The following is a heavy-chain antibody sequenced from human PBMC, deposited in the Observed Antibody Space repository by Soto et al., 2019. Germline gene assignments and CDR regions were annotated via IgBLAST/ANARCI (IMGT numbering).Heavy chain of an antibody. CDR3: ARAAVDDCYHNAFDT. CDR1: GGCISTYY. J-gene: IGHJ3*02. V-gene: IGHV4-59*01. Sequence: PSGSLSLTCTASGGCISTYYRTWVRQPPGKGLEWIGYIYYSGSTRYNPSLRSRVTISVDTPRSQFSLRLGSVTAADTAVYYWARAAVDDCYHNAFDTWGQGTKVTVSS. CDR2: IYYSGST. D-gene: IGHD2-21*01.